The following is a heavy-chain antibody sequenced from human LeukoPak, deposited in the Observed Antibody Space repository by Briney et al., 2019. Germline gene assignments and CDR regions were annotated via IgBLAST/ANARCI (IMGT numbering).Heavy chain of an antibody. Sequence: PGGSLTLSCVASGFSFSTYDMNWLRQAPGKGLEGASAITSTSNHINYADSVKGRFTISRDSANNSLYLQMNSLRAEDTAVYYCARVYSANGYGSGYYDYWGQGTLVTVSS. V-gene: IGHV3-21*01. CDR3: ARVYSANGYGSGYYDY. CDR2: ITSTSNHI. D-gene: IGHD3-10*01. CDR1: GFSFSTYD. J-gene: IGHJ4*02.